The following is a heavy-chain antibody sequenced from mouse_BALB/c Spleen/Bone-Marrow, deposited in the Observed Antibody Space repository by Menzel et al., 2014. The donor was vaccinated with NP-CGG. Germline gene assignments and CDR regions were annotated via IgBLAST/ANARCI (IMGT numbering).Heavy chain of an antibody. Sequence: VQLQQSGPELVKPGASVKMSCKASGYTFTSYVMHWVKQKPGQGLEWIGYINPYNDGTKYNEKFKGKATLTSDKSSSTAYIVHNSLTSEDSAVYFCARLDHKCEGYWGQGPTLTVSS. V-gene: IGHV1-14*01. CDR1: GYTFTSYV. CDR3: ARLDHKCEGY. CDR2: INPYNDGT. J-gene: IGHJ2*01.